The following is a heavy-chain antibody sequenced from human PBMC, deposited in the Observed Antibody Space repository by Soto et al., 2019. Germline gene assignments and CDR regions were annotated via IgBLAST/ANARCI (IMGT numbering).Heavy chain of an antibody. CDR3: ARSGITIFGVVGAFDI. CDR2: IYYSGST. V-gene: IGHV4-39*01. D-gene: IGHD3-3*01. Sequence: PSGTLSLTCTVSGGSISSSSYYWGWIRQPPGKGLEWIGSIYYSGSTYCNPSLKSRVTISVDTSKNQFSLKLSSVTAADTAVYYCARSGITIFGVVGAFDIWGQGTMVTVSS. CDR1: GGSISSSSYY. J-gene: IGHJ3*02.